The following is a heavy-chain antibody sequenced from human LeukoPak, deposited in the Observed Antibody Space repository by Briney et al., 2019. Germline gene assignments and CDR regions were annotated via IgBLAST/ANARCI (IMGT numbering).Heavy chain of an antibody. CDR1: GFTFSSCA. J-gene: IGHJ4*02. CDR2: ISGSGGST. CDR3: ANRGRWSGAY. V-gene: IGHV3-23*01. Sequence: GGSLRLSCAASGFTFSSCAMSWVRQAPGKGLEWVSVISGSGGSTYYADSVRGRFTISRDNSKNTLFLQMNSLRAEDTAVYYCANRGRWSGAYWGQGTLVTVSS. D-gene: IGHD4-23*01.